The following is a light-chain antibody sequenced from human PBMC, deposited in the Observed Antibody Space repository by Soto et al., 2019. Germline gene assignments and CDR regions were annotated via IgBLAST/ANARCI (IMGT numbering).Light chain of an antibody. CDR2: DVS. J-gene: IGLJ1*01. Sequence: QSALTQPASVSGSPGQSITISCTGTSSDVGGYNYVSWYQQHPGKAPKLMIYDVSNRPSGVSNRFSGSKSGNTASLTISGLQAEDEPDYYCSSYTSSSTLDFGTGTKLTVL. CDR1: SSDVGGYNY. V-gene: IGLV2-14*01. CDR3: SSYTSSSTLD.